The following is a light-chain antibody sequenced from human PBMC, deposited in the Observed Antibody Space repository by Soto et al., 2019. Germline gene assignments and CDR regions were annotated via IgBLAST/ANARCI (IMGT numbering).Light chain of an antibody. CDR1: QSISSN. CDR2: GAS. J-gene: IGKJ1*01. CDR3: QQYDNWPPWT. Sequence: EIVMTQSPATLSVSPGARAALSCRASQSISSNLAWYQQKPGQAPRLLIYGASTRATGIPARFSGSGSGTAFTLTISSLQSEDVAVYFCQQYDNWPPWTFGQGTRVEVK. V-gene: IGKV3-15*01.